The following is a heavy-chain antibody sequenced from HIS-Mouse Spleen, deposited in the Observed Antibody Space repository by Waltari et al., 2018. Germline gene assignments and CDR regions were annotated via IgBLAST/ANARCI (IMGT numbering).Heavy chain of an antibody. CDR1: GFTFSSYG. Sequence: QVQLVESGGGVVQPGRSLRLSCAASGFTFSSYGMHWVRHAPGKGLEWVGVISYDGSNKYYADSVKGRFTISRDNSKNTLYLQMNSLRAEDTAVYYCAKASSGWLDYWGQGTLVTVSS. J-gene: IGHJ4*02. V-gene: IGHV3-30*18. CDR3: AKASSGWLDY. D-gene: IGHD6-19*01. CDR2: ISYDGSNK.